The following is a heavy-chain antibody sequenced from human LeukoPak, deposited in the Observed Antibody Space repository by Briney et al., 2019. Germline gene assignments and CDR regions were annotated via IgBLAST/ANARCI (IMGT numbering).Heavy chain of an antibody. J-gene: IGHJ5*02. Sequence: SETLSLTCTVSGGSISSYYWSWIRQPPGKGLEWIGYIYYSGSTNYNPSPKSRVTISVDTSKNQFSLKLSSVTAADTAVYYCARAAYSSSWYWFDPWGQGTLVTVSS. CDR2: IYYSGST. CDR3: ARAAYSSSWYWFDP. CDR1: GGSISSYY. D-gene: IGHD6-13*01. V-gene: IGHV4-59*01.